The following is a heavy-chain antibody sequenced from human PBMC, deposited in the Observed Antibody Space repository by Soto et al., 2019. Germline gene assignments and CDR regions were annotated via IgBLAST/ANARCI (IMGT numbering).Heavy chain of an antibody. Sequence: GASVKVSCKASGYTFTSSGISWVRQAPGQGLEWMGWISAYSGITNYAQKVQGRVTMTRDTSTRTAYMELRSLRSDDTAVYYCARIAAHKGSFYYYGMDVWGQGTTVTVSS. CDR2: ISAYSGIT. CDR1: GYTFTSSG. D-gene: IGHD2-21*01. V-gene: IGHV1-18*01. J-gene: IGHJ6*02. CDR3: ARIAAHKGSFYYYGMDV.